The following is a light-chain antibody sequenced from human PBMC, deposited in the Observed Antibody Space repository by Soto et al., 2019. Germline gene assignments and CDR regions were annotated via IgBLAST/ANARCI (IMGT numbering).Light chain of an antibody. CDR3: QQYDNPAWT. CDR2: DAS. J-gene: IGKJ1*01. Sequence: DIQMTQSPSSLSASVGDRVTITCQASQDISNYLNWFQQKPGKAPKLLIYDASNLETGFPSRFSGSGSGTDFTFTISNLQPEDIAIYYCQQYDNPAWTFGQGTKVEIK. V-gene: IGKV1-33*01. CDR1: QDISNY.